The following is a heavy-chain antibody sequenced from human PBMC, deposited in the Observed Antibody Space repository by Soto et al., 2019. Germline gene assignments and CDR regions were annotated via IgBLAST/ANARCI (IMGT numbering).Heavy chain of an antibody. Sequence: DVQLVESGGGLVQPGGSLRLSCVVSGFTVSYTYMSWGRQAPGKGLEWVSVFYDGDAEYYADSVKGRFTIPRDKSKNTLYLQKNSLRAEDTAVYYCARDIPDGVDVWGQATTVTVSS. CDR3: ARDIPDGVDV. CDR2: FYDGDAE. V-gene: IGHV3-66*01. J-gene: IGHJ6*02. CDR1: GFTVSYTY.